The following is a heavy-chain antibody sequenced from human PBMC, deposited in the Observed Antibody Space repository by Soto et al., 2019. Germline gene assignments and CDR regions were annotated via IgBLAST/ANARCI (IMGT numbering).Heavy chain of an antibody. CDR1: GFTFSSYS. V-gene: IGHV3-21*01. Sequence: EVLLVESGGGLVKPGGSLRLSCAASGFTFSSYSMMWVRQAPGKGLEWVSLLSSSSSYIYFADSLKGRFTISRDNAKNSLYLQMNSLRAEDTAVYYWARVGYSSGWLPDYWGQGTLVTVSS. J-gene: IGHJ4*02. D-gene: IGHD6-19*01. CDR2: LSSSSSYI. CDR3: ARVGYSSGWLPDY.